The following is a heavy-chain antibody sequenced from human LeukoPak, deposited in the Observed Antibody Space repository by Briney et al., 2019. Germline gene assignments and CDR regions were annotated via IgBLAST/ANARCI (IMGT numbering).Heavy chain of an antibody. CDR3: VRHDGRGGSTMGAFDS. V-gene: IGHV4-39*01. J-gene: IGHJ5*01. CDR2: IYSGRTI. CDR1: AASISSSSHH. Sequence: PSETLSLTCTISAASISSSSHHWGWIRQSPGKGLEWIGSIYSGRTIYYSPSLNSRVTISVVTSKDQFILQLNSVTAADTAVYYCVRHDGRGGSTMGAFDSWGQEPWSPSPQ. D-gene: IGHD3-3*01.